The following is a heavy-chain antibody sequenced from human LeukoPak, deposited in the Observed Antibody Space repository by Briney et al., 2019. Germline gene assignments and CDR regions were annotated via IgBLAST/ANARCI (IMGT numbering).Heavy chain of an antibody. CDR1: GFTFDDYA. CDR2: ISWNSDTL. D-gene: IGHD1-26*01. V-gene: IGHV3-9*01. J-gene: IGHJ4*02. Sequence: GGSLRLSCTASGFTFDDYAMHWVRQAPGKGLEWVSGISWNSDTLGYADSVKGQFTISRDNAKSSLYLQMDSLRAEDTAFYCCAKARGGSYSGIEYWGQGILVIVSS. CDR3: AKARGGSYSGIEY.